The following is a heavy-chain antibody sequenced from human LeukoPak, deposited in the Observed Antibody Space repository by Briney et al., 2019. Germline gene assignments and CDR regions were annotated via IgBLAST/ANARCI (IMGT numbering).Heavy chain of an antibody. CDR1: DDSIRRGFY. V-gene: IGHV4-39*01. CDR3: ARHGDYYGSGPDY. CDR2: IYYSGFP. J-gene: IGHJ4*02. Sequence: PSETLSLACSVSDDSIRRGFYWGWIRQPPGKGLEWIGNIYYSGFPYYNPSLNSRVTISLDMSKTEFSLKLTSVTAADTAVYYCARHGDYYGSGPDYWGQGTLVTVSS. D-gene: IGHD3-10*01.